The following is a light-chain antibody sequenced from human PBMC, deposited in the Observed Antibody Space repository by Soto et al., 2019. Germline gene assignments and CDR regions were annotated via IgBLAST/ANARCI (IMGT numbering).Light chain of an antibody. CDR1: RSVSSS. Sequence: DIQMTQSPASLSSSVGDRVTISCRASRSVSSSLHWYHQKPGKAPKLLIYADSSLQSGAPSRFSGSGYGTDFTLTISSMQPEDFATYYCQQSYSTSRITFGQGTRLEIK. V-gene: IGKV1-39*01. J-gene: IGKJ5*01. CDR3: QQSYSTSRIT. CDR2: ADS.